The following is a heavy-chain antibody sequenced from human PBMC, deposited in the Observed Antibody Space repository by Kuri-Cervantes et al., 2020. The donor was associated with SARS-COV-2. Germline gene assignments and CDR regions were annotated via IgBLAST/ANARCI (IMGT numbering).Heavy chain of an antibody. D-gene: IGHD2-2*01. J-gene: IGHJ6*02. Sequence: WVRQAPGKGLEWIGSIYYSGSTYYNPSLKSRVTISVDTSKNQFSLKLSSVTAADTAVYYCAKDIDIVVVPAYYYYYGMDVWGQGTTVTVSS. V-gene: IGHV4-39*02. CDR3: AKDIDIVVVPAYYYYYGMDV. CDR2: IYYSGST.